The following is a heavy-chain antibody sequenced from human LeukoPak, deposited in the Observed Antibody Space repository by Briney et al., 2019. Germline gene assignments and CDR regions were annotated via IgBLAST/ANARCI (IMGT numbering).Heavy chain of an antibody. CDR2: INPNIGDT. V-gene: IGHV1-2*02. J-gene: IGHJ4*02. D-gene: IGHD3-22*01. CDR1: GYIFTDHY. Sequence: ASVKVSCKASGYIFTDHYLHWVRQAPGQGLEWVGWINPNIGDTNHAQKFQGRVTMTRDTSISTAYMELNRLTSDDTAVYYCAREGFYFDTGGSFDYWGQGTLVTVSS. CDR3: AREGFYFDTGGSFDY.